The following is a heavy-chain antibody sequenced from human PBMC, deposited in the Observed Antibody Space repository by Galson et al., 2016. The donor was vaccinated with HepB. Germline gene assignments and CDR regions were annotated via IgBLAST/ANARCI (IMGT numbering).Heavy chain of an antibody. V-gene: IGHV5-51*01. J-gene: IGHJ5*02. Sequence: QSGADVKKPGESLKISCEASGYSSPSYWIGWVRQMPGKGLEWMGIIYLGDSDTKYSPSFQGQVTISADKSISTAYLQWSSLKDSDSAMYFCARATYYGDSRCYFYGRLHLWGQGTMVTVSS. CDR2: IYLGDSDT. CDR1: GYSSPSYW. D-gene: IGHD2-21*01. CDR3: ARATYYGDSRCYFYGRLHL.